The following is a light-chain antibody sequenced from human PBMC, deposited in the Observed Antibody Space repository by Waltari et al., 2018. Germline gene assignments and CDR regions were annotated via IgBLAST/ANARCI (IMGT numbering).Light chain of an antibody. CDR2: DDS. Sequence: SYELTQPPSVSVSPGQTARITCPGDALPKKYAFWYQQKSGQAPVLVIYDDSKRPSGIPERFSGSSSGTLATLTISVAQVEDEADYYCYSTDTSGNHRVFGGGTKLTVL. CDR3: YSTDTSGNHRV. V-gene: IGLV3-10*01. CDR1: ALPKKY. J-gene: IGLJ3*02.